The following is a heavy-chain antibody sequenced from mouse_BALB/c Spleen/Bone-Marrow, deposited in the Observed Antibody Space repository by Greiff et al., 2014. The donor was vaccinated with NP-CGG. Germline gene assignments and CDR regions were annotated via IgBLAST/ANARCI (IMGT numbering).Heavy chain of an antibody. V-gene: IGHV5-12-2*01. J-gene: IGHJ2*01. CDR1: GFTFSSYT. CDR3: ARGGYYFDY. CDR2: ISNGGCST. Sequence: EVQLVESGGGLVQPGGSLKLSCAASGFTFSSYTMSWVRQTPEKRLEWVAYISNGGCSTYYPDTVKGRFTISRDNAKNTLYLQMSSLKSEDTAMYYCARGGYYFDYWGQGTTLTVSS.